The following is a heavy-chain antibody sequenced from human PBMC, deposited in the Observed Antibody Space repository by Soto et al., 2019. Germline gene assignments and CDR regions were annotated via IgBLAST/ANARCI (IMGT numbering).Heavy chain of an antibody. D-gene: IGHD3-22*01. CDR2: ISGSGGST. Sequence: EVQLLESGGGLVQPGGSLRLSCAASGFTFSSYAMSWVRQAPGKGLEWVSAISGSGGSTYYADSVKGRFTISRDNSKNKLYLQMNSLRAEDTAVYYCARPDYDSSGYYYYFDYWGQGTLVTVSS. V-gene: IGHV3-23*01. CDR3: ARPDYDSSGYYYYFDY. J-gene: IGHJ4*02. CDR1: GFTFSSYA.